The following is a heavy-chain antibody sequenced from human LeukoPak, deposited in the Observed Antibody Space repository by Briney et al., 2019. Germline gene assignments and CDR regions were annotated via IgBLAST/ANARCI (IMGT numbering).Heavy chain of an antibody. D-gene: IGHD3-22*01. CDR2: IYTSGST. CDR3: ARDNAVVVTNTAFDY. Sequence: SQTLSLTCTVSGGSISSGSYYWRWIRQPVGKGLEWIGRIYTSGSTNYNPSLKSRVTISVDTSKNQFSLKLSSVTAADTAVYYCARDNAVVVTNTAFDYWGQGTLVTVSS. J-gene: IGHJ4*02. V-gene: IGHV4-61*02. CDR1: GGSISSGSYY.